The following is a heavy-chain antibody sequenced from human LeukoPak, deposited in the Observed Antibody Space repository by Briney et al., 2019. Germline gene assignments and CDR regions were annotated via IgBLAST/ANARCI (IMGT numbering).Heavy chain of an antibody. CDR2: ISVYNGYT. CDR1: GYTFTGYY. CDR3: ARPSTPYYFDSSGPPDY. J-gene: IGHJ4*02. D-gene: IGHD3-22*01. V-gene: IGHV1-18*04. Sequence: PKASVKVSCKASGYTFTGYYMHWVRQAPGQGLEWMGWISVYNGYTNYAQKLQGRVTMTTDTSTSTAYMELRSLRSDDTAVYYCARPSTPYYFDSSGPPDYWGQGTLVTVSS.